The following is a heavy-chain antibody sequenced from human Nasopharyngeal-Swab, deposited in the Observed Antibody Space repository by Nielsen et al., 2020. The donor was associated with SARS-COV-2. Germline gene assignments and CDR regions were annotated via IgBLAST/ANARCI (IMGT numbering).Heavy chain of an antibody. Sequence: SETLSLTCAVYGGSLSDYHWSWIRQPPGKGLEWIGEMKPSGRTNYNPSLKSRVAISIDTSKNQFFLNLRSVTAADTAVFYCAGHPADFDHWGQGTLVTVSS. CDR3: AGHPADFDH. CDR2: MKPSGRT. V-gene: IGHV4-34*01. CDR1: GGSLSDYH. J-gene: IGHJ4*02.